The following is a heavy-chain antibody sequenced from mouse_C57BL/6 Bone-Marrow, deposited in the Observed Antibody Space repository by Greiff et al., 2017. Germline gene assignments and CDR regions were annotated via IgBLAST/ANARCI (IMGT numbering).Heavy chain of an antibody. Sequence: QVQLQQSDAELVKPGASVKISCKVSGYTFTDHTIHWMKQRPEQGLEWIGYIYPRDGSTKYNEKFKGKATLTADKSSSPAYMQLNSLTSEDAAVYFCARSIYYEYEGGYAMDGWGQGTSVTVSS. D-gene: IGHD2-4*01. CDR3: ARSIYYEYEGGYAMDG. V-gene: IGHV1-78*01. CDR1: GYTFTDHT. CDR2: IYPRDGST. J-gene: IGHJ4*01.